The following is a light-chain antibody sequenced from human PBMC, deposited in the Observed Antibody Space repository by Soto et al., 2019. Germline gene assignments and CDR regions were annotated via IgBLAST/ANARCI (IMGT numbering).Light chain of an antibody. Sequence: DIQMTQSPSSLSASVGDRVTITCRASQSISSYLNWYQQKPGKAPNLLIYAASSLQSGVPSRFSGSGSGTDFTLTIISLQPEDFATYYCQQSYSTPLTFGGGTKVEIK. CDR1: QSISSY. V-gene: IGKV1-39*01. J-gene: IGKJ4*01. CDR3: QQSYSTPLT. CDR2: AAS.